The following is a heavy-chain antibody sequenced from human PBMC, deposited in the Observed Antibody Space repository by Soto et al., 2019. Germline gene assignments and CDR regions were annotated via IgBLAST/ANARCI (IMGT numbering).Heavy chain of an antibody. V-gene: IGHV3-48*02. CDR3: ATLQLGREEVFDS. J-gene: IGHJ4*02. CDR1: GFTLSTYW. CDR2: ISETSIAI. D-gene: IGHD1-1*01. Sequence: EVQLVESGGGLVQPGGSLRLSCAASGFTLSTYWMHWVRQVPGKGLVWVSYISETSIAIYYRDSVKGRFTISRDNAKNTLYLQMNSLRDEDTAVYYCATLQLGREEVFDSWGQGTLVTVSS.